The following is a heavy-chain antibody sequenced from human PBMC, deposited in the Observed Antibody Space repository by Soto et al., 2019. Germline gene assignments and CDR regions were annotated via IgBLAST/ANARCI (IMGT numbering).Heavy chain of an antibody. CDR1: RISIIGYY. CDR3: ARVPHSTWFDP. D-gene: IGHD2-2*01. J-gene: IGHJ5*02. CDR2: IYSTGRT. V-gene: IGHV4-59*01. Sequence: SATLSLPRATSRISIIGYYWTLIRQPPRSGLEWIGYIYSTGRTNYNPALKSRVTIPVDTSKNQFSLKLSSVTAADTAVYYCARVPHSTWFDPWGQGTLVTVSS.